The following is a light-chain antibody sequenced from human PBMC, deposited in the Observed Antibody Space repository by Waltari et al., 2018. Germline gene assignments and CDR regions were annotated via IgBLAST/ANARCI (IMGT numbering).Light chain of an antibody. CDR3: QAWDSSTVV. J-gene: IGLJ2*01. V-gene: IGLV3-1*01. CDR2: QDS. Sequence: SYELTQPPSVSVSPGQTARITCSGDKLGDKYVCWYQQKPGQSPVLVIIQDSKRRSGIPERFSGSNSGNTATLTISGTQAMDEADYYCQAWDSSTVVFGGGTKLTVL. CDR1: KLGDKY.